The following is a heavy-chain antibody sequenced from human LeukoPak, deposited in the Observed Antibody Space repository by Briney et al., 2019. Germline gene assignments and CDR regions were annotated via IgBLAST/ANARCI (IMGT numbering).Heavy chain of an antibody. V-gene: IGHV3-53*01. Sequence: GGSLRLSCTVSGFTVSSNSMSWVRQAPGKGLEWVSFIYSDNTHYSDSVKGRFTISRDNSKNTLYLQMNSLRAEDTAVYYCAKNQQWLVKVWFDYWGQGTLVTVSS. CDR1: GFTVSSNS. J-gene: IGHJ4*02. CDR2: IYSDNT. CDR3: AKNQQWLVKVWFDY. D-gene: IGHD6-19*01.